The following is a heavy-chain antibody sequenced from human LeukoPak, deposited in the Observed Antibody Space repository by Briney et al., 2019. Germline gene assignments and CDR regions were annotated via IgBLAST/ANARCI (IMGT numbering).Heavy chain of an antibody. J-gene: IGHJ4*02. Sequence: GESLKISRKGSGYSFTNYWISWVRQMPGKGLEWMGRIDPSDSYTNYSPSFQGHVTISVDKSITTAYLQWSSLKASDTAMYYCAVTYGSGSFWVYWGQGSLVTVST. D-gene: IGHD3-10*01. CDR1: GYSFTNYW. V-gene: IGHV5-10-1*01. CDR3: AVTYGSGSFWVY. CDR2: IDPSDSYT.